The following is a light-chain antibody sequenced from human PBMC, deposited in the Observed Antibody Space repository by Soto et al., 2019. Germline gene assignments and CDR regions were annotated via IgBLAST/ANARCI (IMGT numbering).Light chain of an antibody. CDR1: SSDVGGYDY. V-gene: IGLV2-14*01. J-gene: IGLJ1*01. CDR2: EVT. CDR3: SSHTRGSTRV. Sequence: QSALTQPASVSGSPGQSIAISCTGTSSDVGGYDYVSWYQQQPDKAPKLMIYEVTKRPSGVSNRFSGSKSGNTASLTISGLQAEDKADYYCSSHTRGSTRVFGTGTKVTVL.